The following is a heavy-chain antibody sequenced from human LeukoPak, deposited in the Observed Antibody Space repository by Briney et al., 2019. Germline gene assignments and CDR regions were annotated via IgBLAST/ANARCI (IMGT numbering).Heavy chain of an antibody. V-gene: IGHV3-30*02. CDR3: AKASLRFLEWLPIDY. J-gene: IGHJ4*02. Sequence: PGGSLRLSCAASGFTFSSYGMHWVRQAPGKGLEWVAFIRYDGSNKYYADSVKGRFTISRDNSKNTLYLQMNSLRAEDTAVYYCAKASLRFLEWLPIDYWGQGTLVTVSS. D-gene: IGHD3-3*01. CDR2: IRYDGSNK. CDR1: GFTFSSYG.